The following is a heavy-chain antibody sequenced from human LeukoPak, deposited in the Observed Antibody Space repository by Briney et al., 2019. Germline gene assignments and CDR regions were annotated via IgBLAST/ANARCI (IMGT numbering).Heavy chain of an antibody. J-gene: IGHJ3*02. CDR2: GFYSGST. CDR1: GGSISSYY. Sequence: SETLSLTCTVSGGSISSYYWSWIRQPPGKGLEWIGYGFYSGSTTYNPSLKSRVTISVDTSKNQFSLKLSSVTAADTAVYYCARYYYDSSRPDAFDIWGQGTMVTVSS. D-gene: IGHD3-22*01. CDR3: ARYYYDSSRPDAFDI. V-gene: IGHV4-59*01.